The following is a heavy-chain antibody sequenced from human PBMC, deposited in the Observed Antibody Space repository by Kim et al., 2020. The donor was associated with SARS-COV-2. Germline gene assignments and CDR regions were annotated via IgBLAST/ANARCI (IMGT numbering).Heavy chain of an antibody. CDR1: GYTFTSHD. J-gene: IGHJ5*02. CDR2: VSPNNGNT. Sequence: ASVKVSCKASGYTFTSHDINWIRQATGQGLEWMGWVSPNNGNTGYAQRFQGRVTITRDTSINTAYMELSNLRSDDTAVYYCARGLGVAATNWFDPWGQGT. V-gene: IGHV1-8*01. CDR3: ARGLGVAATNWFDP. D-gene: IGHD2-15*01.